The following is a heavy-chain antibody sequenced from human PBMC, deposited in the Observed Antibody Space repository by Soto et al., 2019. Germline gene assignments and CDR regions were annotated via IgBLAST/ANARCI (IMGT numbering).Heavy chain of an antibody. CDR2: ISGSGGST. CDR1: GFTFSSYA. Sequence: EVQLLESGGGLVQPGGSLRLSCAASGFTFSSYAMSWVRQAPGKGLEWVSAISGSGGSTYYADSVKGRFTISRDNSKNTLYLQMNSLRAEDTAVYYCAKDGVPQRSYSYGYNYFDYWGQGTLVTVSS. V-gene: IGHV3-23*01. D-gene: IGHD5-18*01. CDR3: AKDGVPQRSYSYGYNYFDY. J-gene: IGHJ4*02.